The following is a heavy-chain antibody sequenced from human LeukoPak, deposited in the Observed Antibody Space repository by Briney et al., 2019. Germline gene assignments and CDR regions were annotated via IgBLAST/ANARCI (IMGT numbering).Heavy chain of an antibody. V-gene: IGHV4-59*01. CDR2: IYDSVTT. CDR3: ARAGTVVYRTFDY. D-gene: IGHD2-8*02. J-gene: IGHJ4*02. Sequence: PSETLSLTCTVSGDSISRYYWSWIRQPPGKGLEWIGYIYDSVTTNYSPSLKSRVTMSVDKSKSEFSLMLTSVTAADTAVYYCARAGTVVYRTFDYWGQGTLVTVSS. CDR1: GDSISRYY.